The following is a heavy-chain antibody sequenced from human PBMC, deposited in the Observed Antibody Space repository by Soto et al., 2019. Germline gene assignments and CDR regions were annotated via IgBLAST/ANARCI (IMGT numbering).Heavy chain of an antibody. CDR1: GGSLSTNP. CDR3: ARRLIRGLYRCFDS. CDR2: TGSGTGPG. D-gene: IGHD2-8*02. V-gene: IGHV1-69*06. Sequence: VASVKVSCKGSGGSLSTNPISWVRQAPGQGLEWMGGTGSGTGPGNHAQKFQGRLTVTADKSTSTVYMELTTLSSEDTAVYYCARRLIRGLYRCFDSWCQGPLVTV. J-gene: IGHJ5*01.